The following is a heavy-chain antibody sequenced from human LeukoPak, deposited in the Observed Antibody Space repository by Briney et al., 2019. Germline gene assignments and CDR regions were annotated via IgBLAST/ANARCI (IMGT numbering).Heavy chain of an antibody. D-gene: IGHD3-3*01. Sequence: GGSLRLSCAASGFTFGTYAMSWVRQAPGRGLEWVSGISSSGGSTTYADSVEGRFTISRDNSKNTLYLQMDSLRAEDTALYYCAKRSVISSTFDYWGQGTLVTVSS. J-gene: IGHJ4*02. CDR2: ISSSGGST. V-gene: IGHV3-23*01. CDR1: GFTFGTYA. CDR3: AKRSVISSTFDY.